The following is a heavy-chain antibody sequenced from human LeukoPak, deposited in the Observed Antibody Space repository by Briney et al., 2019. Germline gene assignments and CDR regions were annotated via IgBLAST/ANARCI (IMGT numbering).Heavy chain of an antibody. J-gene: IGHJ4*02. CDR1: GGSFSGYY. V-gene: IGHV4-34*01. Sequence: SETLSLTCAVYGGSFSGYYWSWIRQPPGKGLEWIGEINHSGSTNYNPSLKSRVTMSVDTSKNQFSLKLSSVTAADTAVYYCARGITYYDILTGFDYWGQGTLVTVSS. CDR2: INHSGST. CDR3: ARGITYYDILTGFDY. D-gene: IGHD3-9*01.